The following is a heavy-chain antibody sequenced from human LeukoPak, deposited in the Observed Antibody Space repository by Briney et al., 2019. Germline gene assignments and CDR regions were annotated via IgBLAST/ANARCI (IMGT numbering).Heavy chain of an antibody. Sequence: SETLSLTCTVSGYSISSGYYWGWIRQPPGKGLEWIGSIYHSGSTYYNPSLKSRVTISVDTSKNQFSLKLSSVTAADTAVYYCARPRQTVRSTSCYDYWGQGTLVTVSS. V-gene: IGHV4-38-2*02. J-gene: IGHJ4*02. CDR1: GYSISSGYY. D-gene: IGHD2-2*01. CDR3: ARPRQTVRSTSCYDY. CDR2: IYHSGST.